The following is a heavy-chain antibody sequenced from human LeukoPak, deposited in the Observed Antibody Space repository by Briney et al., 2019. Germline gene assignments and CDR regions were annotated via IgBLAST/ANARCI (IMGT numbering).Heavy chain of an antibody. CDR2: IYSNGGT. J-gene: IGHJ4*02. Sequence: GGSLRLSCAASGFTVSTNQMSWVRQAPGKGLEWVSLIYSNGGTHYVDSVKGRFTISRDNSKNTLYLQMDSLRAEDTAVYYCARARILTGYYIYGYWGQGTLVTVSS. D-gene: IGHD3-9*01. CDR1: GFTVSTNQ. CDR3: ARARILTGYYIYGY. V-gene: IGHV3-53*01.